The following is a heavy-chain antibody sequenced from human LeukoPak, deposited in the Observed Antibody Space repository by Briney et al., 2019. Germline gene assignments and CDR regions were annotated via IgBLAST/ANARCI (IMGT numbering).Heavy chain of an antibody. V-gene: IGHV1-2*02. CDR2: INPNSGGT. Sequence: GASVKVSCKASGYTFTGYYMHWVRQAPGQGLEWMGWINPNSGGTNYAQKFQGRVTMTRDTSISTAYMELSRLRSDDTAVYYCARGDGGNIFWFDPWGQGTLVTVSS. D-gene: IGHD4-23*01. CDR3: ARGDGGNIFWFDP. J-gene: IGHJ5*02. CDR1: GYTFTGYY.